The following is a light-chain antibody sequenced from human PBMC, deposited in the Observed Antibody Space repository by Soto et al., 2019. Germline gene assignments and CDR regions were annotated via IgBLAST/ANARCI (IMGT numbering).Light chain of an antibody. J-gene: IGKJ1*01. V-gene: IGKV3-15*01. Sequence: EIVMTQSPATLSVSPGERATLSCRASQSVGSNLAWYQQKPGQAPRLLIYGASTRATGIPARCSGSGSGTEFTLPISSLQSEDFAIYFCQQYNNWPPDRTFGQGTKVEIK. CDR2: GAS. CDR3: QQYNNWPPDRT. CDR1: QSVGSN.